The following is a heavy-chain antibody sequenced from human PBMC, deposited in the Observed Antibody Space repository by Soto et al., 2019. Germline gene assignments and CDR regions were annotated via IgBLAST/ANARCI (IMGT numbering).Heavy chain of an antibody. CDR1: GFTFSSYW. CDR2: INQDGSEK. CDR3: ARAPGMGADGAPHY. D-gene: IGHD6-13*01. J-gene: IGHJ4*02. Sequence: EVQLVESGGGLVQPGESLSLSCAASGFTFSSYWMSWVRQAPGKGLEWVANINQDGSEKYYVDSVKGRFAISRDNAKNSLCLQMDIQRVGDTAVYYCARAPGMGADGAPHYRGQGTLVTVSS. V-gene: IGHV3-7*01.